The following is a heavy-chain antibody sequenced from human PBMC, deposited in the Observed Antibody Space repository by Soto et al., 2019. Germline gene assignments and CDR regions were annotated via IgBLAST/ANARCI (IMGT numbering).Heavy chain of an antibody. J-gene: IGHJ4*02. D-gene: IGHD5-18*01. Sequence: EVQLVESGGGLVKPGGSLRLSCAASEFTLSDYNMNWVRQAPGKGLKWVSSISTSSSYIYYADSVKGRFTVSRDNAKNSLYLQMNSLVAEDTAVYYCATTRRGYSSGSLDYWGRGTLVTVSS. CDR3: ATTRRGYSSGSLDY. CDR1: EFTLSDYN. V-gene: IGHV3-21*01. CDR2: ISTSSSYI.